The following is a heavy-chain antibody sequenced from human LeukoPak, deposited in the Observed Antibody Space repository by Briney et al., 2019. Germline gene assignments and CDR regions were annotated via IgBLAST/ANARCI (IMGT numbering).Heavy chain of an antibody. V-gene: IGHV3-30-3*01. J-gene: IGHJ4*02. Sequence: GGSLRLSCAASGFTFSSYAMHWVRQAPGKGLEWVAVISYDGSNKYYADSVKGRFTISRDNSKNTLYLQMNSLRAEDTAVYYCARENGHTYGYIFFDYWGQGSLVTVS. CDR1: GFTFSSYA. D-gene: IGHD5-18*01. CDR2: ISYDGSNK. CDR3: ARENGHTYGYIFFDY.